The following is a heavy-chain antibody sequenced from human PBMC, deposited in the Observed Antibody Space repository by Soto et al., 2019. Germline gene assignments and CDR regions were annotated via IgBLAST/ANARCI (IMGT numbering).Heavy chain of an antibody. CDR3: ARDPAAVADDYPGGPNSEGQSGVGYYYYYGMDV. Sequence: GGSLRLSCAASGFTFSDYYMTWIRQAPGKGLEWVSHISSSSSTIYYADPVKGRFTISRDNAKNSLYLQMNSLRDEDTAVYYCARDPAAVADDYPGGPNSEGQSGVGYYYYYGMDVWGQGTTVTVSS. J-gene: IGHJ6*02. D-gene: IGHD6-19*01. V-gene: IGHV3-11*04. CDR2: ISSSSSTI. CDR1: GFTFSDYY.